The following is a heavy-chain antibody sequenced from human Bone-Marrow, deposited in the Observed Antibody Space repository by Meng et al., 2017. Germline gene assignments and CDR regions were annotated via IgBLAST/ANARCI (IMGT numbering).Heavy chain of an antibody. V-gene: IGHV4-30-4*01. Sequence: QVQLQGSGPGLVKPSQTLSLTCTVSGASISSGDYFWIWIRQPPGKGLEWIGYIYYSGSTSYNPSLKSRVSISADTSKNQFSLKLSSVTAADTAVYYCARVSLQATIAAAGVVWFDPWGQGTLVTVSS. CDR1: GASISSGDYF. CDR2: IYYSGST. D-gene: IGHD6-13*01. CDR3: ARVSLQATIAAAGVVWFDP. J-gene: IGHJ5*02.